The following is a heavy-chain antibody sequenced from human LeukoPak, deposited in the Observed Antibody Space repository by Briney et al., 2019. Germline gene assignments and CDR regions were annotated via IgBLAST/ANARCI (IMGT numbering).Heavy chain of an antibody. CDR2: ISGSGGST. CDR3: AKGGYSYGRLYYDY. V-gene: IGHV3-23*01. Sequence: GGSLRLSCAASGFTFSSYAMSWVRQAPGKGLEWVSAISGSGGSTYYADSVKGRFTISRDNSKNTLYLQMNSLRAEDTAVYYCAKGGYSYGRLYYDYWGQGTLVTVSS. CDR1: GFTFSSYA. J-gene: IGHJ4*02. D-gene: IGHD5-18*01.